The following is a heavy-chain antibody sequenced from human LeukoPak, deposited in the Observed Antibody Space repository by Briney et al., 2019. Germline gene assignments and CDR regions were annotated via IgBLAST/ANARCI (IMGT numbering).Heavy chain of an antibody. D-gene: IGHD2-2*01. V-gene: IGHV3-48*04. CDR1: GFTFSSYS. J-gene: IGHJ6*02. CDR3: ARDHCSSTGCRDFYGMDV. Sequence: GGSLRLSCAASGFTFSSYSMNWVRQAPGKGLEWVSYISSSSSTIYYAGSVKGRFTISRDNAKNSLYLQMNSLRAEDTAVYYCARDHCSSTGCRDFYGMDVWGQGTTVTVSS. CDR2: ISSSSSTI.